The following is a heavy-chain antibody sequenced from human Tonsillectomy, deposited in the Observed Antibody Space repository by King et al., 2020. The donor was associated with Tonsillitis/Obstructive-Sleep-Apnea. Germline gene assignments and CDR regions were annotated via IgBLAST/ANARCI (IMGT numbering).Heavy chain of an antibody. CDR3: VKGGCIARPGARNYFFYYMYV. Sequence: VQLVESGGGLVQPGGSLRLSCAASGFAFSSYAMSWVRQAPGKGLEWVSVISGSGGSTYNADSVKGRFAISRDNSKNTLYLQMNSLRAEDTALYYCVKGGCIARPGARNYFFYYMYVRGKGTTVTVSS. V-gene: IGHV3-23*04. CDR1: GFAFSSYA. J-gene: IGHJ6*03. D-gene: IGHD6-13*01. CDR2: ISGSGGST.